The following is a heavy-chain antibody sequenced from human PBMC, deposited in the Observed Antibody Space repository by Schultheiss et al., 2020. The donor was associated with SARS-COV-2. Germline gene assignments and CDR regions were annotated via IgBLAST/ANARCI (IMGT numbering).Heavy chain of an antibody. Sequence: GGSLRLSCAASGFTFSSYAMHWVRQAPGKGLEYVSAISSNGGSTYYANSVKGRFTISRDNSKNTLYLQMGSLRAEDTAVYYCAKDLRSRPGYWGQGTLVTVSS. V-gene: IGHV3-64*01. D-gene: IGHD3-10*01. CDR3: AKDLRSRPGY. CDR1: GFTFSSYA. J-gene: IGHJ4*02. CDR2: ISSNGGST.